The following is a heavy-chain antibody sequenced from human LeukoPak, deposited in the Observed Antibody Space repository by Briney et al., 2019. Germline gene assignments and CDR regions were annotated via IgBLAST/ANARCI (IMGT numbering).Heavy chain of an antibody. CDR1: GGSVSSGHW. J-gene: IGHJ4*02. CDR2: IYQSGST. V-gene: IGHV4-4*02. D-gene: IGHD3-3*01. CDR3: ASEQYDFWSGYSDY. Sequence: SGTLSLTCAVSGGSVSSGHWWNWVRQPPGKGLEWIGEIYQSGSTNYNPSLKSRVTISVDRSKNQFSLKLSSVTAADTAVYYCASEQYDFWSGYSDYWGQGTLVTVSS.